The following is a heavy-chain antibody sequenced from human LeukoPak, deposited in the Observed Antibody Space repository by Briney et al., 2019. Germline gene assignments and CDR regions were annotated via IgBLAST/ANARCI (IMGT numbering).Heavy chain of an antibody. V-gene: IGHV4-30-4*08. Sequence: SETLSLTCTVSGGSISSGDYYWSWIRQPPGKGLEWIGYIYYSGSTYYNPSLKSRVIISVDTSKNQFSLKLSSVTAADTAVYYCARDKSGIAALDYWGQGTLVTVSS. D-gene: IGHD6-13*01. CDR1: GGSISSGDYY. CDR2: IYYSGST. CDR3: ARDKSGIAALDY. J-gene: IGHJ4*02.